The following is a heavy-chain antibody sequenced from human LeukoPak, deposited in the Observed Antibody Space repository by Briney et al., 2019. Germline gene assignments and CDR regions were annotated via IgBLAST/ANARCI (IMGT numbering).Heavy chain of an antibody. V-gene: IGHV4-39*07. D-gene: IGHD2-2*02. CDR1: GGSISSGGYY. CDR2: INHSGST. Sequence: SETLSLTCTVSGGSISSGGYYRSWIRQPPGKGLEWIGEINHSGSTNYNPSLKSRVTISVDTSKNQFSLKLSSVTAADTAVYYCARGQYTVHTQNWFDPWGQGTLVTVSS. J-gene: IGHJ5*02. CDR3: ARGQYTVHTQNWFDP.